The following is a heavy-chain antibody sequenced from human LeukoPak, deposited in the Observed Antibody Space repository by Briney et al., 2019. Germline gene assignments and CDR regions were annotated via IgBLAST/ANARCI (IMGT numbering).Heavy chain of an antibody. J-gene: IGHJ4*02. D-gene: IGHD6-19*01. CDR2: ISASGNVT. CDR3: ARGESGWPFDY. Sequence: GGSLRLSCAASGFSFSAYPMGWVRQAPGKGLQWLSGISASGNVTFHADRVKGRFAISRDNAKNSLYLQMNSLRAEDTAVYYCARGESGWPFDYWGQGTLVTVSS. CDR1: GFSFSAYP. V-gene: IGHV3-23*01.